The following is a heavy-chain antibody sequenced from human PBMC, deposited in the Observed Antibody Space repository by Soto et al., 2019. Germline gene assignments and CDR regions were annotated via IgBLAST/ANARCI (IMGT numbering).Heavy chain of an antibody. D-gene: IGHD3-3*01. CDR3: AKTQNFNGYYAGLDS. CDR1: GFSYAGYA. V-gene: IGHV3-23*01. J-gene: IGHJ4*02. CDR2: VSGGGAST. Sequence: PGGSLRLSCIVSGFSYAGYALAWVRQAPGKGLEWVAAVSGGGASTYYAYSVKGRFSISRDKSGNMVYLQMNSLTAGDTAVYYCAKTQNFNGYYAGLDSWGQGTRVTVSS.